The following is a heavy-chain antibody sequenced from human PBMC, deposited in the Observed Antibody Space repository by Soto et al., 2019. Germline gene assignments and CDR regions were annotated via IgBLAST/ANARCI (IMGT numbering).Heavy chain of an antibody. J-gene: IGHJ5*02. CDR2: ISYDGSNK. Sequence: QVQLVESGGGVVQPGRSLRLSCAASGFTFSSYGMHWVRQAPGKGLEWVAVISYDGSNKYYADSVKGRFTISRDNSKNTLYLQMNSLRAEDTAVYYCAKRGGVRNLNWFDPWGQGTLVTVSS. CDR1: GFTFSSYG. CDR3: AKRGGVRNLNWFDP. V-gene: IGHV3-30*18. D-gene: IGHD6-6*01.